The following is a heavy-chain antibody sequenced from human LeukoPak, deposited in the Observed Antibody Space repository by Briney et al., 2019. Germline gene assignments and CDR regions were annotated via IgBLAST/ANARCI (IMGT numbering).Heavy chain of an antibody. D-gene: IGHD3-22*01. CDR1: GGSISSYY. V-gene: IGHV4-59*01. J-gene: IGHJ6*03. Sequence: PSETLSLTCTVSGGSISSYYWSWIRQPPGKGLEWIGYIYYSGGTNYNPSLKSRVTTSVDTSKNQFSLKLTSVTAADTAVYYCARSSEGRYYYDSSGYSYYYYYMDVWGKGTTVTISS. CDR3: ARSSEGRYYYDSSGYSYYYYYMDV. CDR2: IYYSGGT.